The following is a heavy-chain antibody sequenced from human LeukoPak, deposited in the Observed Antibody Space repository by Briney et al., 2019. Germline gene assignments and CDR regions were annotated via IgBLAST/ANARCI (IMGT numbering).Heavy chain of an antibody. CDR2: IYPGDSDT. J-gene: IGHJ3*02. V-gene: IGHV5-51*01. CDR1: GYSFTSFW. Sequence: GESLKISCKGSGYSFTSFWIGWVRQMPGKGLEWMGIIYPGDSDTTYSPSFQGQVTISADKSISTAYLQWSSLKASDSAMYYCGRIPAAGSLKGSFDIWGQGTMVTVSS. CDR3: GRIPAAGSLKGSFDI. D-gene: IGHD6-13*01.